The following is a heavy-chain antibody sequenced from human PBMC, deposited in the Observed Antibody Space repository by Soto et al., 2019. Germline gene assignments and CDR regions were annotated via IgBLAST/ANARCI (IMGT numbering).Heavy chain of an antibody. J-gene: IGHJ4*02. Sequence: QVQLVESGGGVVQPRKSLRLSCAASGFTFSSYAMHWARQAPGKGLEWVTVISIRGGDEYYAESVRGRFTISRDDSKNTLYLQMDSLRVEDTAVYYCARGTIVARKHLDYWGQGTLVTVSS. CDR1: GFTFSSYA. CDR2: ISIRGGDE. CDR3: ARGTIVARKHLDY. V-gene: IGHV3-30*03. D-gene: IGHD6-6*01.